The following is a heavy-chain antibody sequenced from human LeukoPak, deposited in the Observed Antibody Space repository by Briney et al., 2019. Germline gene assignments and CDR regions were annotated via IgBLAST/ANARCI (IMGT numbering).Heavy chain of an antibody. CDR3: GRLSYSSGWYVGGH. Sequence: GGSLRLSCAASGFTLSTYWMHWVRQAPGKGLVWVSRINSDGSSISYADSVKGRFTISRDNAENTLYLQMNSLRAEDTAVYYCGRLSYSSGWYVGGHWGQGSLVTVSS. CDR2: INSDGSSI. V-gene: IGHV3-74*01. CDR1: GFTLSTYW. D-gene: IGHD6-19*01. J-gene: IGHJ4*02.